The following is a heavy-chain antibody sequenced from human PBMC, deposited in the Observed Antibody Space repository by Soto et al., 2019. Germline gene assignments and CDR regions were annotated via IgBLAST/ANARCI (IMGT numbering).Heavy chain of an antibody. V-gene: IGHV3-48*01. CDR1: GFTFSSYS. Sequence: EVQLVESGGGLVQPGGSLRLSCAASGFTFSSYSMNWVRQDPGKGLEWVSYISSSSSTIYYADSVKGRFTISRDNAKNSLYLQMNSLRAEDTAVYYCARADSGYAHGYYYYGMDVWGQGTTVTVSS. CDR2: ISSSSSTI. D-gene: IGHD5-12*01. J-gene: IGHJ6*02. CDR3: ARADSGYAHGYYYYGMDV.